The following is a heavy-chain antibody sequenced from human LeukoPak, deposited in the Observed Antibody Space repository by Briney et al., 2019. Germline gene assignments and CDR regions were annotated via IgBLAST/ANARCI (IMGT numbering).Heavy chain of an antibody. D-gene: IGHD6-13*01. J-gene: IGHJ4*02. CDR1: GFTFSSYG. CDR2: ISYDGSNK. Sequence: GGSLRLSCAASGFTFSSYGMHWVRQAPGKGLEWVAVISYDGSNKYYADSVKGRFTISRDNSKNTLYLQMNSLRAEDTAVYYCARDPIAAAGLSPTFDYWGQGTLVTVSS. V-gene: IGHV3-30*03. CDR3: ARDPIAAAGLSPTFDY.